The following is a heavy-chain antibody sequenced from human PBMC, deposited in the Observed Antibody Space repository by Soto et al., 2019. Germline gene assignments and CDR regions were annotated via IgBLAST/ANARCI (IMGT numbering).Heavy chain of an antibody. J-gene: IGHJ4*02. CDR3: ARDLAARDY. V-gene: IGHV1-46*01. CDR1: GYTFTHYY. D-gene: IGHD6-13*01. Sequence: QVQLVQSGAEVKKPGGSVKLSCRTSGYTFTHYYIHWVRQAPGQGLEWLAISTPASGSTNYAQDFPGRVTLTMDTATPTAYMQLSGLKAEDTAIFYGARDLAARDYWGQGTLVTVSS. CDR2: STPASGST.